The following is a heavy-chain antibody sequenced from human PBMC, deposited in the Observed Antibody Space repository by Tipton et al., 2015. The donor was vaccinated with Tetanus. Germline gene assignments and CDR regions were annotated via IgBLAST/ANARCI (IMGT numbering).Heavy chain of an antibody. D-gene: IGHD1-26*01. CDR1: GGSISSGGYY. CDR2: IYDSGST. V-gene: IGHV4-31*03. J-gene: IGHJ4*02. CDR3: ARDQARGARGWNYFDY. Sequence: LRLSCTVSGGSISSGGYYWSWIRQHPGKGLEWIGDIYDSGSTYYNPSLKSRVTISVDTSKNQFSLKLNSVTAADTAVYFCARDQARGARGWNYFDYWGQGTQVTVSS.